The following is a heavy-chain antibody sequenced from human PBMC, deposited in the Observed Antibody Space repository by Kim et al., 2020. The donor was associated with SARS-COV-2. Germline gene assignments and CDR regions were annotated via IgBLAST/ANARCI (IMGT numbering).Heavy chain of an antibody. V-gene: IGHV1-69*02. CDR3: ARAPGGNSGTYYYYGMDV. CDR2: IIPILGIA. D-gene: IGHD2-21*02. CDR1: GGTFSSYT. Sequence: SVKVSCKASGGTFSSYTISWVRQAPGQGLEWMGRIIPILGIANYAQKFQGRVTITADKSTNTAYMELSSLRSEDTAVYYCARAPGGNSGTYYYYGMDVWGQGTTVTVSS. J-gene: IGHJ6*02.